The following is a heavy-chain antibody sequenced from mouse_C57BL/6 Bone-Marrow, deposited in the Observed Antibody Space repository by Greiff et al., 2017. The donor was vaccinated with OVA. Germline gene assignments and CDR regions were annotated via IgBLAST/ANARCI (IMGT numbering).Heavy chain of an antibody. J-gene: IGHJ3*01. CDR3: ARTYYCGSSYGFAY. CDR2: IRNKANGYTT. V-gene: IGHV7-3*01. D-gene: IGHD1-1*01. Sequence: EVMLVESGGGLVQPGGSLSLSCAASGFTFTDYYMSWVRQPPGKALEWLGFIRNKANGYTTEYSVPVKGRFTISRDNSQSILYLQMNALRAEDSATYYCARTYYCGSSYGFAYWGQGTLVTVSA. CDR1: GFTFTDYY.